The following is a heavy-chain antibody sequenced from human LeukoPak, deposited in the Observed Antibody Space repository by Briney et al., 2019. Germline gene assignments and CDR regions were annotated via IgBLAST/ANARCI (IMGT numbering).Heavy chain of an antibody. CDR1: GGSFSGYY. J-gene: IGHJ4*02. CDR2: INHSGST. V-gene: IGHV4-34*01. D-gene: IGHD3-10*01. CDR3: ARGTMVRGVITPQPIDY. Sequence: SETLSLTCAVYGGSFSGYYWSWIRQPPGKGLEWIGEINHSGSTNYNPSLKSQVTISVDTSKNQFSLKLSSVTAADTAVYYCARGTMVRGVITPQPIDYWGQGTLVTVSS.